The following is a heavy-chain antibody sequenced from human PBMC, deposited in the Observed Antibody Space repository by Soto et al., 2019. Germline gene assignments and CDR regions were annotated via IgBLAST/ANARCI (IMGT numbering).Heavy chain of an antibody. Sequence: SETLSLTWPVSGGSARGARYYWTWIRKPPGKGLEWIGDIYYGGSTNYNPSLKSRVTKSVNTSQNQFPLKLSSVTAADTAVYHCARDPGYCSGCTYYPNWFDPWGQGTLVTVSS. CDR3: ARDPGYCSGCTYYPNWFDP. CDR1: GGSARGARYY. D-gene: IGHD2-15*01. J-gene: IGHJ5*02. CDR2: IYYGGST. V-gene: IGHV4-61*01.